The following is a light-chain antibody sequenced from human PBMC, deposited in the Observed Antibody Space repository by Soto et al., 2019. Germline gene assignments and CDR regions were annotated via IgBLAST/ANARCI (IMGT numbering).Light chain of an antibody. CDR1: QTINTSY. J-gene: IGKJ1*01. CDR2: GAS. Sequence: VLTRSPGTLSLSPGERATLSCRASQTINTSYLAWYQQKPGQAPRLLISGASIRATGIPDRFSGSGSGTDFTLTISRLEPEDFAVYYCQQYNKWPRTFGQGTKVDIK. CDR3: QQYNKWPRT. V-gene: IGKV3-20*01.